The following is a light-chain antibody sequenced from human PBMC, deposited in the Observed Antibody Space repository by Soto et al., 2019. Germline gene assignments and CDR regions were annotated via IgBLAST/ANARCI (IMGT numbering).Light chain of an antibody. Sequence: QSVLTQPPSASGTPGQTVTISCSGSSSNLGSHTVNWYQQLPGTTPKLLIYSNYQRPSGVPDRFSGSKSGTSASLAISGLQSEDEADYYCAGWDDSLNGVVFGGGTKLTVL. CDR2: SNY. J-gene: IGLJ3*02. CDR1: SSNLGSHT. V-gene: IGLV1-44*01. CDR3: AGWDDSLNGVV.